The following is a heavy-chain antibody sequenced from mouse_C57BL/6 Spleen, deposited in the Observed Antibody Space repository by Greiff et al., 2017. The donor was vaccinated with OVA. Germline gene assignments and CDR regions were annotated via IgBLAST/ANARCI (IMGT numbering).Heavy chain of an antibody. CDR2: INYDGSST. CDR1: GFTFSDYY. V-gene: IGHV5-16*01. J-gene: IGHJ1*03. CDR3: ARGDHSYGSSLYWYFDV. Sequence: EVKLVESEGGLVQPGSSMKLSCTASGFTFSDYYMAWVRQVPEKGLEWVANINYDGSSTYYLDSLKSRFIISRDNAKNILYLQMSSLKSEDTATYYCARGDHSYGSSLYWYFDVWGTGTTVTVSS. D-gene: IGHD1-1*01.